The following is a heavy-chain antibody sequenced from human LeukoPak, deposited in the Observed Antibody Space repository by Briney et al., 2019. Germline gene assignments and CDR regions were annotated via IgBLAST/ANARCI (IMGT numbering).Heavy chain of an antibody. Sequence: SQTLSLTCIVSGGSISSGGYYWSWIRQPPGKGLECIGYINPSGSTSYNPSLKSRVTMSVDTSKNQFSLKLSSVTAADTAVYYCAKVDVVPASKAAYYMDVWGKGTTVTVSS. CDR2: INPSGST. J-gene: IGHJ6*03. D-gene: IGHD2-15*01. V-gene: IGHV4-30-2*01. CDR1: GGSISSGGYY. CDR3: AKVDVVPASKAAYYMDV.